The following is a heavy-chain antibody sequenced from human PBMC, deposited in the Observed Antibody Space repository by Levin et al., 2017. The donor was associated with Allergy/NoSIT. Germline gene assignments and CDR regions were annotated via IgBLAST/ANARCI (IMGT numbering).Heavy chain of an antibody. CDR1: GGSTSSSSFY. D-gene: IGHD2-15*01. J-gene: IGHJ5*02. V-gene: IGHV4-39*01. CDR2: VYYSGST. CDR3: ARHKREGGGGRLSWFDP. Sequence: HSQTLSLTCTVSGGSTSSSSFYWGWVRQPPGKGLEWIGSVYYSGSTFYSPSLKTRVAISVDTSRSQFSLKLTSVTAADTAVYYCARHKREGGGGRLSWFDPWGQGTLVTVSS.